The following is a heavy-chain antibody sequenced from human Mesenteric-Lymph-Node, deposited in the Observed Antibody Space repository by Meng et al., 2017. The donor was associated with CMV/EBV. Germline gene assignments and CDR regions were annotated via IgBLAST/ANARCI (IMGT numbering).Heavy chain of an antibody. Sequence: GESLKISCAASAFTFSSYSMNWVRQAPGKGLEWVSSISSSSSYIYYADSVKGRSTISRDNAKNSLYLQMNSLRAEDTAVYYCARSDYSNSGMDVWGQGTTVTVSS. CDR2: ISSSSSYI. CDR1: AFTFSSYS. CDR3: ARSDYSNSGMDV. J-gene: IGHJ6*02. D-gene: IGHD4-11*01. V-gene: IGHV3-21*01.